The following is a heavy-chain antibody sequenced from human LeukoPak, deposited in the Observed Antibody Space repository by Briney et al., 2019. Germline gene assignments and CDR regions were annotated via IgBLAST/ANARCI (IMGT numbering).Heavy chain of an antibody. J-gene: IGHJ4*02. CDR3: ARGSESYYGKY. Sequence: PGGSLRLSCAASGFTLSSYWMHWVRQAPGKGLVWVSRINSDGSSTSYADSVKGRFTISRDNSKNTLYLQMNSLRAEDTAVYYCARGSESYYGKYWGQGTLVTVSS. CDR1: GFTLSSYW. D-gene: IGHD1-26*01. V-gene: IGHV3-74*01. CDR2: INSDGSST.